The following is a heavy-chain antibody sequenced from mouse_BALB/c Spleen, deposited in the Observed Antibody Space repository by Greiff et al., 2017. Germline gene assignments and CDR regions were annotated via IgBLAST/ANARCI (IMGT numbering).Heavy chain of an antibody. V-gene: IGHV5-12-2*01. CDR3: ARHGSSGAWFAY. Sequence: EVKLQESGGGLVQPGGSLKLSCAASGFTFSSYTMSWVRQTPEKRLEWVAYISNGGGSTYYPDTVKGRFTISRDNAKNTLYLQMSSLKSEDTAMYYCARHGSSGAWFAYWGQGTLVTVSA. CDR2: ISNGGGST. CDR1: GFTFSSYT. J-gene: IGHJ3*01. D-gene: IGHD1-1*01.